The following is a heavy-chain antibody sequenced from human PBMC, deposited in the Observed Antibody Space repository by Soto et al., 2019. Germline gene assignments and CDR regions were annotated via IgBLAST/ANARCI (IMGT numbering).Heavy chain of an antibody. Sequence: HPGGSLRLSCTTSGFTFRNYGMHWVRRAPGKGLEWVAVIWYDGSKKYYADSVKGRFTISRDDSMNTLYLEMNNLRVEDTAAYYCARDLCSGYYCFDSWGQGTLVTVSS. V-gene: IGHV3-33*01. CDR3: ARDLCSGYYCFDS. D-gene: IGHD3-3*01. CDR1: GFTFRNYG. CDR2: IWYDGSKK. J-gene: IGHJ4*02.